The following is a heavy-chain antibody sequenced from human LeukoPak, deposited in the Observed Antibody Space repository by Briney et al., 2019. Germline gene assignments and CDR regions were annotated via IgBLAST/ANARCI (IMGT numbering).Heavy chain of an antibody. CDR1: GYSFTSYW. J-gene: IGHJ4*02. D-gene: IGHD2-2*01. CDR3: ARLSDIVVVPALDY. Sequence: GESLKISCKGSGYSFTSYWIGWVRQMPGKGLEWMGIIYPGDSDTSYSPSFHGQVTISADKSISTAYLQWSSLKASDTAMYYCARLSDIVVVPALDYWGQGTLVTVSS. CDR2: IYPGDSDT. V-gene: IGHV5-51*01.